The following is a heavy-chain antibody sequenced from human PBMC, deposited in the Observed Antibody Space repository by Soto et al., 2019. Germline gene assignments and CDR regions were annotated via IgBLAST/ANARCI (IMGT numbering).Heavy chain of an antibody. Sequence: EVQLVESGGGLVQPGGSLRLSCAASGFTFSSYEMNWVRQAPGKGLEWVSYISSSGTTIYYADSVKGRITISRDNAKNSLFLQKNSVRAEYTAVYYCAGGLIVARRYFFRYGLDVWGQGTTVTVSS. V-gene: IGHV3-48*03. D-gene: IGHD5-12*01. CDR3: AGGLIVARRYFFRYGLDV. CDR2: ISSSGTTI. CDR1: GFTFSSYE. J-gene: IGHJ6*02.